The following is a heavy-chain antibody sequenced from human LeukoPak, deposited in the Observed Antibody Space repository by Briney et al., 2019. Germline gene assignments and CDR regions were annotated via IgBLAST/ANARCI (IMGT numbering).Heavy chain of an antibody. D-gene: IGHD6-19*01. V-gene: IGHV1-8*01. J-gene: IGHJ4*02. CDR1: GYTFTSYD. CDR3: ARVGIAVAGTYYFDY. Sequence: ASVKVSCGASGYTFTSYDINWVRQATGQGLEWMGWMNPNSGNTGYAQKFQGRVTMTRNTSISTAYMELSSLRSEDTAVYYCARVGIAVAGTYYFDYWGQGTLVTVSS. CDR2: MNPNSGNT.